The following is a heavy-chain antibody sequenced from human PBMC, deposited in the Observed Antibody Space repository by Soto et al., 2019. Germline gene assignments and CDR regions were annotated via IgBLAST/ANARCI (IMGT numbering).Heavy chain of an antibody. J-gene: IGHJ5*02. D-gene: IGHD3-22*01. Sequence: SETLSLTCAVYGGSFSGYYWSWIRQPPGKGLEWIGEINHSGSTNYNPSLKSRVTISVDRSKNQLSLKLSSVTAADTAVYYCARVSWYYDSSGYYAYNWFDPWGQGTLVTVSS. CDR2: INHSGST. CDR1: GGSFSGYY. V-gene: IGHV4-34*01. CDR3: ARVSWYYDSSGYYAYNWFDP.